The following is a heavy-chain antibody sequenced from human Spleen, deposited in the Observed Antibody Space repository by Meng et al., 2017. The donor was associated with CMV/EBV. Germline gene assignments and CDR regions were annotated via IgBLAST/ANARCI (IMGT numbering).Heavy chain of an antibody. CDR2: IYNSGST. D-gene: IGHD6-13*01. Sequence: VKLQAAGRGLVQPSELLALTCTVSGCSISSYYWSWILQPAGKGLEWIGRIYNSGSTNYNPSLKSRVTMSVDTSKNQFSLKLSSVTAADTAVYYCARSRDYSSLTDYWGQGTLVTVSS. V-gene: IGHV4-4*07. CDR1: GCSISSYY. J-gene: IGHJ4*02. CDR3: ARSRDYSSLTDY.